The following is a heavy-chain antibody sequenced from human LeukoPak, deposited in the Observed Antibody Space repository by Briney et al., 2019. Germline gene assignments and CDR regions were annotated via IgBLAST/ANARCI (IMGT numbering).Heavy chain of an antibody. CDR1: GFTFSTYA. CDR2: ISGSGGST. V-gene: IGHV3-23*01. D-gene: IGHD3-9*01. Sequence: GGSLRLSCTASGFTFSTYAMSWVRQAPGKGLEWVSAISGSGGSTYYADSVKGRFTISGDNSKNTLYLQMNSLRAEDTAVYYCAKEGYDILTGSDAFDIWGQGTMVTASS. J-gene: IGHJ3*02. CDR3: AKEGYDILTGSDAFDI.